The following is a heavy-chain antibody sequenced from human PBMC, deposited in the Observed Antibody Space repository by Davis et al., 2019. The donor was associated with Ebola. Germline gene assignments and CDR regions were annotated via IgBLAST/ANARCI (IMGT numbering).Heavy chain of an antibody. V-gene: IGHV4-61*08. CDR1: GGSVSSGGYY. Sequence: MPSETLSLTCTVSGGSVSSGGYYWSWIRQPPGKGLEWIAYIGDSGSTKYSPSLKSRVTIQIDRSKNQFSLELNSVIAADTAIYYCARTTFYYDSSGFYHREGYYFDFWGPGTLVTVSS. CDR2: IGDSGST. J-gene: IGHJ4*02. CDR3: ARTTFYYDSSGFYHREGYYFDF. D-gene: IGHD3-22*01.